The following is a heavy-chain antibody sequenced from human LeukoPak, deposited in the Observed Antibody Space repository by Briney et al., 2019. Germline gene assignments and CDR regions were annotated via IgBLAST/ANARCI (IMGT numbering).Heavy chain of an antibody. CDR3: ARGGSYLSAFDI. D-gene: IGHD1-26*01. Sequence: PGGSLRLSCAASGFTFSSYEMNWVRPAPGKGLEWVSYISSSGSTIYYADSVKGRFTISRDNAKNSLYLQMNSLRAEDTAVYYCARGGSYLSAFDIWGQGTMVTVSS. J-gene: IGHJ3*02. CDR2: ISSSGSTI. CDR1: GFTFSSYE. V-gene: IGHV3-48*03.